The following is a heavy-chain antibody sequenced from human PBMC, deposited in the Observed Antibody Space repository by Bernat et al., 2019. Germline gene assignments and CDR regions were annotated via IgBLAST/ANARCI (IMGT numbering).Heavy chain of an antibody. V-gene: IGHV3-33*01. CDR1: GFTFSSYG. D-gene: IGHD3-10*01. Sequence: QVQLVESGGGVVQPGRSLRLSCAASGFTFSSYGMHWVRQAPGKGLEWVAVIWYDGSNKYYADSVKGRFTISRDNSKNTLYLQMNSLRAEDTAVYYCARDQGYYGSGSYGMDVWGQRPTVTVS. CDR2: IWYDGSNK. J-gene: IGHJ6*02. CDR3: ARDQGYYGSGSYGMDV.